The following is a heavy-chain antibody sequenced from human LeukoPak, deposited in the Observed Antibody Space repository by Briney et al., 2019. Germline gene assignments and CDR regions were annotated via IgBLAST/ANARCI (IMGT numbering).Heavy chain of an antibody. CDR2: ISWNSGSI. Sequence: GGSLRLSCAASGFTFDDYAMHWVRQAPGKGLEWVSGISWNSGSIGYADSVKGRFTISRDNAKSSLYLQMNSLRAEDTAVYYCARKCNYFDYWGQGTLVTVSS. CDR3: ARKCNYFDY. V-gene: IGHV3-9*01. CDR1: GFTFDDYA. J-gene: IGHJ4*02.